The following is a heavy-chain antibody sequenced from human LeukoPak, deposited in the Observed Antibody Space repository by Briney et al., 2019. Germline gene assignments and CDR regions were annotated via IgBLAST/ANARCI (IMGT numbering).Heavy chain of an antibody. CDR1: GFSFSYYG. Sequence: GGSLRLSCAASGFSFSYYGMDWVRQAPGKGLEWVSAISGSGGSTYYADSVKGRFTISRDNSKNTLYLQMNSLRAEDTAVYYCARYSSGWAYYFDYWGQGTLVTVSS. V-gene: IGHV3-23*01. CDR3: ARYSSGWAYYFDY. D-gene: IGHD6-19*01. CDR2: ISGSGGST. J-gene: IGHJ4*02.